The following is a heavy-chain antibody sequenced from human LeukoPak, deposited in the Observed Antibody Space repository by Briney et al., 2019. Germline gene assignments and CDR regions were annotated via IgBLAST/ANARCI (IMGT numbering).Heavy chain of an antibody. J-gene: IGHJ4*02. Sequence: SETLSLTCTVSGGSISNYYWSWIRQPAGKGLEWIGRISASGNTNYDPSLKSRVTMSVDTSMNLFALKLSSVTAADTAVYYCARQGVATAIDYWGQGTLITVSS. CDR1: GGSISNYY. V-gene: IGHV4-4*07. D-gene: IGHD2-21*02. CDR3: ARQGVATAIDY. CDR2: ISASGNT.